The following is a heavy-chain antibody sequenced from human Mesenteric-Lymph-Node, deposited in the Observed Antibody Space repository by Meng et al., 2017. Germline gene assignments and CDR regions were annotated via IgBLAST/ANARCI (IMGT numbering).Heavy chain of an antibody. Sequence: QVQLQESGPGLVKPSQTLSLTCSVSGGSISSGDSYWSWIRQPPGKGLEWIGEINHSGSTNYNPSLKSRVTISVDTSKNQFSLKLSSVTAADTAVYYCARGFLSFVRVFDYWGQGTLVTVSS. CDR3: ARGFLSFVRVFDY. J-gene: IGHJ4*02. CDR2: INHSGST. D-gene: IGHD2/OR15-2a*01. V-gene: IGHV4-30-4*01. CDR1: GGSISSGDSY.